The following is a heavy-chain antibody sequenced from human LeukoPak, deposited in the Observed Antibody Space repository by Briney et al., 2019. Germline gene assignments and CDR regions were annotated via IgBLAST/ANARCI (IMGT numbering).Heavy chain of an antibody. CDR1: GYTFTDYY. Sequence: ASVKVSCKASGYTFTDYYMHWVRQAPGQGLEWMGWINPNSGGTNYAQKFQGRVTMTRDASISTAYMELSRLRSDDTAVYYCARDIYSSTFDHWGQGTLVTVSS. D-gene: IGHD6-13*01. J-gene: IGHJ4*02. V-gene: IGHV1-2*02. CDR2: INPNSGGT. CDR3: ARDIYSSTFDH.